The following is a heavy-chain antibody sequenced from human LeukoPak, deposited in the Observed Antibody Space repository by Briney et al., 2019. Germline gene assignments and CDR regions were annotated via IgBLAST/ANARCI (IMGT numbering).Heavy chain of an antibody. Sequence: GGSLRLSCAASGLTLTRHPMSWVRQAPGKGLEWISYITGSGGNIYYADSVKGRFTISRDNAKNSLYLQMNSLRAEDTAVYYCARAFDYWGQGTLVTVSS. J-gene: IGHJ4*02. V-gene: IGHV3-48*04. CDR1: GLTLTRHP. CDR3: ARAFDY. CDR2: ITGSGGNI.